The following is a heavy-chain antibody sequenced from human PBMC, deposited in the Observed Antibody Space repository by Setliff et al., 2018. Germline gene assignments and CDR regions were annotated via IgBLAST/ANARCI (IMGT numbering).Heavy chain of an antibody. CDR3: ARDRSYYASGTYTRYFDY. CDR1: GGSVTSHY. CDR2: IFYSGDT. J-gene: IGHJ4*02. D-gene: IGHD3-10*01. V-gene: IGHV4-59*02. Sequence: PSETLSLTCAVSGGSVTSHYWSWIRQPPGKGLEWIGFIFYSGDTYSNPSLKSRVTMSVDTSKNQFSLKLNSVTAADTATYYCARDRSYYASGTYTRYFDYWGQGTLVTVSS.